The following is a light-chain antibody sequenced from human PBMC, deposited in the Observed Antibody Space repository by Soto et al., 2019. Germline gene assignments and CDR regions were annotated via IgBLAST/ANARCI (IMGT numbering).Light chain of an antibody. V-gene: IGKV3-20*01. CDR3: QQYGSSPPIT. CDR2: GAS. CDR1: HSVSSSY. Sequence: EIVLTQSPGTLSLSPGERATLSCRASHSVSSSYLAWYQQKPGQAPRLLIYGASSRATGSPDRFSGSGAGTDFTLTISRLEPEDCAVYYCQQYGSSPPITFGQGTGLEIK. J-gene: IGKJ5*01.